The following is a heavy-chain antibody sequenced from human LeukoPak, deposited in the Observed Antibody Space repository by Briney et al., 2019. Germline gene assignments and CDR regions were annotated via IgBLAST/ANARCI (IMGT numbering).Heavy chain of an antibody. CDR3: ARDSVGASEDY. V-gene: IGHV3-7*01. CDR1: GFTLSSYW. Sequence: PGGSLRLSCAASGFTLSSYWMSWVRQAPGKGLEWVANTKQDGSETYYVDSVKGRFTTSRDNAKNSLYLQMNSLRAEDTAVYYCARDSVGASEDYWGQGTLVTVSS. D-gene: IGHD1-26*01. CDR2: TKQDGSET. J-gene: IGHJ4*02.